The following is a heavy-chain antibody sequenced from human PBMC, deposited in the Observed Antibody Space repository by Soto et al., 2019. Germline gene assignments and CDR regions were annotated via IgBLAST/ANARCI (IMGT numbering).Heavy chain of an antibody. CDR3: TPLALKYNSDWYPLSD. CDR1: GFTFSNVW. CDR2: IKSETDGGTI. D-gene: IGHD6-19*01. V-gene: IGHV3-15*07. J-gene: IGHJ4*02. Sequence: EVQLVESGGGLVKPGGSLRLSCAGSGFTFSNVWMNWVRQAPGKGLEWVGRIKSETDGGTIDYAAPVKGRFTISRDDSNHTLYLQMKRLKTEDTATYYCTPLALKYNSDWYPLSDWGQGTRVTVSS.